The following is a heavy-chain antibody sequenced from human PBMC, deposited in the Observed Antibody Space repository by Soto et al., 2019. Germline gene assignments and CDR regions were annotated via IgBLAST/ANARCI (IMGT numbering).Heavy chain of an antibody. CDR3: ARDLENCGGECSSAFDI. J-gene: IGHJ3*02. V-gene: IGHV3-74*01. CDR2: INSDGSIT. D-gene: IGHD2-21*01. CDR1: GFTFSTYW. Sequence: PGGSLRLSCAASGFTFSTYWMHWVRQPPGKGLVWVSRINSDGSITTYADSVKGRFTISRDNAKKTLYLQMNSLTAADTAVYYCARDLENCGGECSSAFDIWGQGTMVTVSS.